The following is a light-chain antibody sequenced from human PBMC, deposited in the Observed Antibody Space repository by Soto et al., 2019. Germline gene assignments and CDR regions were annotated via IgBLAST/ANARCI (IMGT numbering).Light chain of an antibody. CDR2: DTS. Sequence: IVLTQSPSTMSLSPGERATLSCGASERVSSSYVAWYQMKAGLAPRLLIHDTSTRASGIPDRFSGSGSGTDFTLTISRLEPEDFAVYFCQQYSSSPQTFGQGTKVDIK. V-gene: IGKV3D-20*01. CDR3: QQYSSSPQT. CDR1: ERVSSSY. J-gene: IGKJ1*01.